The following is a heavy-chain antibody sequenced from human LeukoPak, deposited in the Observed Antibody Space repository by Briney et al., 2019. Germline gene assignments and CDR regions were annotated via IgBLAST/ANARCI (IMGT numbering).Heavy chain of an antibody. CDR2: IYYVGNT. CDR3: ARVEVIGSTRYFDY. V-gene: IGHV4-31*03. J-gene: IGHJ4*02. D-gene: IGHD3-16*02. CDR1: GGSISSGSNY. Sequence: SETLSLTCTVSGGSISSGSNYWSWLRQLPGKGLEWIGYIYYVGNTNYNPSLKSRLSMSVDTSKNQFSLSLTSVTAADTAVYYCARVEVIGSTRYFDYWGQGAMVSVSS.